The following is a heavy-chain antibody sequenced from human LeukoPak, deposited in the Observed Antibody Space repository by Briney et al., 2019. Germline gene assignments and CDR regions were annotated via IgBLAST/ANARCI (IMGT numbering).Heavy chain of an antibody. CDR2: IRQDASEK. D-gene: IGHD3-10*01. V-gene: IGHV3-7*01. Sequence: GGSLRLSCAASGFTFSSYGMHWVRQAPGKGLEWVANIRQDASEKSYVDSVKGRFTISRDNAKNSLYLEMSSLRAEDTAVYYCARGNYYGQDYWGQGTLVTVSS. CDR1: GFTFSSYG. CDR3: ARGNYYGQDY. J-gene: IGHJ4*02.